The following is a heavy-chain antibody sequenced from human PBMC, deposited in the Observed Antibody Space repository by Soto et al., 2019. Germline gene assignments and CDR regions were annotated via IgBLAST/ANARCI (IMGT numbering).Heavy chain of an antibody. CDR3: AREIYSSSSLFNYYYYYMDV. CDR2: IYSGGST. J-gene: IGHJ6*03. V-gene: IGHV3-66*01. D-gene: IGHD6-6*01. CDR1: GFTVSSNY. Sequence: EVQLVESGGGLVQPGGSLRLSCAASGFTVSSNYMSWVLQAPGKGLEWVSVIYSGGSTYYADSVKGRFTISRDNSKNTLYLQMNSLRAEDTAVYYCAREIYSSSSLFNYYYYYMDVWGKGTTVTVSS.